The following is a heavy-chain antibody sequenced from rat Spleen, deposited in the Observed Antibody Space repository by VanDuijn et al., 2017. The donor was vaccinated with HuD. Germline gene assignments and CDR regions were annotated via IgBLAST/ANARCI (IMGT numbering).Heavy chain of an antibody. Sequence: EVQLVESDGGLVQPGGSLKLSCAASGFTFSDYYMAWVRQAPTKGLECVATISFDGYNTYYRDSVKGRFTISRDNAKSTLYLQMDSLRSEDTATYYCARRFDFDYWGHGVMVTVSS. CDR1: GFTFSDYY. D-gene: IGHD4-3*01. J-gene: IGHJ2*01. CDR2: ISFDGYNT. CDR3: ARRFDFDY. V-gene: IGHV5-29*01.